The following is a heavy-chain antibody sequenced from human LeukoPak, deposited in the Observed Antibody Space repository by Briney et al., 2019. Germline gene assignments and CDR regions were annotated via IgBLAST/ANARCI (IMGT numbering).Heavy chain of an antibody. CDR1: GGSISSGDYY. CDR3: ASSTAMAPNYFDY. CDR2: IYYSGST. V-gene: IGHV4-61*08. J-gene: IGHJ4*02. Sequence: KPSETLSLTCTVSGGSISSGDYYWSWIRQPPGKGLEWIGYIYYSGSTNYNPSLESRVTISVDTSKNQFSLKLSSVTAADTAVYYCASSTAMAPNYFDYWGQGTLVTVSS. D-gene: IGHD5-18*01.